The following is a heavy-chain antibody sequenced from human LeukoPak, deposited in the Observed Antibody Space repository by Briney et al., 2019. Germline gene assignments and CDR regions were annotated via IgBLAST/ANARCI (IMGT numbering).Heavy chain of an antibody. CDR1: GGSFSGYY. CDR2: INHSGST. J-gene: IGHJ4*02. D-gene: IGHD3-22*01. CDR3: ARGYYYDSSGYYGYFDY. Sequence: PSETLSLTCAVYGGSFSGYYWSWIRQPPGKGLEWIGEINHSGSTNYNPSLKSRVTISVDTSKNQFSLKLSSVTAADTAVYYCARGYYYDSSGYYGYFDYWGQGTLATVSS. V-gene: IGHV4-34*01.